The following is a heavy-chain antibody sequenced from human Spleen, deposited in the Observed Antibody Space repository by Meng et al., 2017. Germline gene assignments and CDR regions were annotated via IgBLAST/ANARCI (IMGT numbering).Heavy chain of an antibody. J-gene: IGHJ4*02. CDR2: IYTSGST. V-gene: IGHV4-4*07. CDR3: ARDQLVGGGIQLWLGY. CDR1: GGSISSYY. D-gene: IGHD5-18*01. Sequence: SETLSLSCTVSGGSISSYYWSWIRQPAGKGLEWIGRIYTSGSTNYNTSLKSRVTMSVDTSKNQFSLKLISWTAADTAVYYCARDQLVGGGIQLWLGYWGQGTLVTVSS.